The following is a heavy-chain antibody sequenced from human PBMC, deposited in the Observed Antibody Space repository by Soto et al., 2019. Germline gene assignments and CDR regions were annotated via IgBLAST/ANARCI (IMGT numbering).Heavy chain of an antibody. Sequence: SETLSLTCAVSGGSISSSNWWRWVRQPPGKGLEWIGEIYHSGSTNYNPSLKSRVTISVDKSKNQFSLKLSSVTAADTAVYYCARLGYCISTSCYWFDPWGQGTLVTVS. CDR1: GGSISSSNW. CDR3: ARLGYCISTSCYWFDP. CDR2: IYHSGST. D-gene: IGHD2-2*01. V-gene: IGHV4-4*02. J-gene: IGHJ5*02.